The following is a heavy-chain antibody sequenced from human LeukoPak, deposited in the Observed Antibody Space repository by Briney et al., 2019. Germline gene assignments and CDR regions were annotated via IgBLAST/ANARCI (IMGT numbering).Heavy chain of an antibody. V-gene: IGHV4-34*01. CDR2: INHSGST. Sequence: PSETLSLTCAVYGGSFSGYYGRWVPHPPGKGGEWIGEINHSGSTNYNPSLKSRVTISVDTSKNQFSLKLSSVTAADTAVYYCARVPTSGYDYWDQGALVTVSS. CDR3: ARVPTSGYDY. D-gene: IGHD3-10*01. CDR1: GGSFSGYY. J-gene: IGHJ4*02.